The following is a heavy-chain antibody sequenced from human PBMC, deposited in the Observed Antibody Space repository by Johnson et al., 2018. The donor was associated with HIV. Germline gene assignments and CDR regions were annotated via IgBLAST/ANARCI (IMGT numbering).Heavy chain of an antibody. V-gene: IGHV3-30*02. J-gene: IGHJ3*02. Sequence: QVQLVESGGGVVQPGGSLRLSCAASGFTFSSYGMHWVRQAPGKGLEWVAFIRYDGSNKYYADSVKGRFTISRDNSKNTLYLQMNSLRAEDTAVYYCARDVYYYDSSEEGAFDIWGQGTMVTVSS. CDR2: IRYDGSNK. D-gene: IGHD3-22*01. CDR1: GFTFSSYG. CDR3: ARDVYYYDSSEEGAFDI.